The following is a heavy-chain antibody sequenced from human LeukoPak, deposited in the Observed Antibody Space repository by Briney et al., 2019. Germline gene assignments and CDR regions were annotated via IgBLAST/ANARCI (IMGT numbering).Heavy chain of an antibody. D-gene: IGHD3-22*01. V-gene: IGHV3-30*18. J-gene: IGHJ4*02. CDR3: AKDIPDYYESSGYSPY. CDR2: ISYDGSNK. Sequence: GGSLRLSCAASGFTFSNYGMHWVRQAPGKGLEWVAVISYDGSNKYYADSVKGRFTISRDISKNTLYLQMNSLGVEDTAVYYCAKDIPDYYESSGYSPYWGQGTLVTVSS. CDR1: GFTFSNYG.